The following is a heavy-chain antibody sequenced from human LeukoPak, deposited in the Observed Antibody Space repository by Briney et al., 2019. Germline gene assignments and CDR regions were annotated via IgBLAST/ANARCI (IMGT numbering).Heavy chain of an antibody. V-gene: IGHV3-9*01. CDR1: GFTFDDYA. J-gene: IGHJ4*02. Sequence: GGSLRLSCAVSGFTFDDYAMHWVRQVPGKGLEWVSGISWNSDTIGYADSVKGRFTISRDNAKNSLYLQMNSLRAEDTAFYYCATNGGGDSGYGNFDYWGQGTLVTVSS. CDR3: ATNGGGDSGYGNFDY. CDR2: ISWNSDTI. D-gene: IGHD5-12*01.